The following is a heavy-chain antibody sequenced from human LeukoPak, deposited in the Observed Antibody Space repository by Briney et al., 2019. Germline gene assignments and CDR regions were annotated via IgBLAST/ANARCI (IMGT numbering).Heavy chain of an antibody. V-gene: IGHV4-61*08. CDR3: ARARGFLPFDP. Sequence: SETLSLTCTVSGGSISSGDYYWSWIRQPPGKGLEWIGYIYYSGSTHYNPSLKSRVTISVDTSKNQFSLKLSSVTAADTAVYYCARARGFLPFDPWGQGTLVTVSS. J-gene: IGHJ5*02. CDR1: GGSISSGDYY. D-gene: IGHD3-22*01. CDR2: IYYSGST.